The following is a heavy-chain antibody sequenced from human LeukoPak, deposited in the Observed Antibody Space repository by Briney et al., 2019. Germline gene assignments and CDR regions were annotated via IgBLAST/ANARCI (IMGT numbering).Heavy chain of an antibody. CDR3: ARGHCGSNSCYAYYYYYMDV. Sequence: AGGSLRLSCAASGFTFSDYYMSWIRQAPGKGLEWVSYISSSGSSIYYADSVKGRFTISRDNAKSSLYLQMNSLRAEDTAVYYCARGHCGSNSCYAYYYYYMDVWGKGTTVTVSS. V-gene: IGHV3-11*04. D-gene: IGHD2-2*01. CDR2: ISSSGSSI. J-gene: IGHJ6*03. CDR1: GFTFSDYY.